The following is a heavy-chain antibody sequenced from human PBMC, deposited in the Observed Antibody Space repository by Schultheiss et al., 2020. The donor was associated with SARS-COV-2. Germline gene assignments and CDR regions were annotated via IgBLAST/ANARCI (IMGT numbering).Heavy chain of an antibody. CDR3: AKGQGRYCSGGSCNSVDY. Sequence: GGSLRLSCAASGFTFSSYWMHWVRQAPGKGLVWVSRINSDGSSTSYADSVKGRFTISRDNAKNTLYLQMNSLRAEDTAVYYCAKGQGRYCSGGSCNSVDYWGQGTLVTVSS. V-gene: IGHV3-74*01. CDR2: INSDGSST. J-gene: IGHJ4*02. D-gene: IGHD2-15*01. CDR1: GFTFSSYW.